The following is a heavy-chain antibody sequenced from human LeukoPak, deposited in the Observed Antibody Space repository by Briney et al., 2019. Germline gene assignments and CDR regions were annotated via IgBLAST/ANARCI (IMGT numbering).Heavy chain of an antibody. V-gene: IGHV1-69*13. Sequence: RASVRVSCKASGGTFSSYAISWVRQAPGQGLEWMGGIIPIFGTANYAQKFQGRVTITADESTSTAYMELSSLRSEDTAVYCCARGGYSSSWYFDYWGQGTLVTVSS. CDR2: IIPIFGTA. CDR3: ARGGYSSSWYFDY. D-gene: IGHD6-13*01. CDR1: GGTFSSYA. J-gene: IGHJ4*02.